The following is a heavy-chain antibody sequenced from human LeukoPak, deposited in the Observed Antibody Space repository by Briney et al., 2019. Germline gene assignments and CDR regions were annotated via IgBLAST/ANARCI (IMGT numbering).Heavy chain of an antibody. Sequence: SETLSLTCTVSGGSISSYYWSWIRQPPGKGLEYIGYIYYSGSTNYNPSLKSRVTISVDTSKNQFSLKLSSVTAADTAVYYCARLVRTYYYDSSGYYWDYWGQGTLVNVSS. D-gene: IGHD3-22*01. CDR2: IYYSGST. J-gene: IGHJ4*02. V-gene: IGHV4-59*08. CDR3: ARLVRTYYYDSSGYYWDY. CDR1: GGSISSYY.